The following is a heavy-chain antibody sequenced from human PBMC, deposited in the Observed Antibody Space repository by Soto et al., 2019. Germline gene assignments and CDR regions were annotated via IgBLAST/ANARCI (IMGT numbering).Heavy chain of an antibody. J-gene: IGHJ4*02. D-gene: IGHD3-22*01. Sequence: QVQLQESGPGLVKPSETLSLTCTVSGGSISGYYWSWVRQSPGKGLEWIGYIYYRGGNNSKPSLNSRVTMSVDTSKNQFSLKLTTVTAADTAVYYCARSDRSGYSPLDYWGQGTLVTVSS. V-gene: IGHV4-59*01. CDR1: GGSISGYY. CDR2: IYYRGGN. CDR3: ARSDRSGYSPLDY.